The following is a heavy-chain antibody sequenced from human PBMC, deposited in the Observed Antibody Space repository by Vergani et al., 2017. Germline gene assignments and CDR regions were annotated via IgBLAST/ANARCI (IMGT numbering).Heavy chain of an antibody. J-gene: IGHJ5*02. Sequence: QVQLQQWGAGLLKPSETLSLTCAVYGGSFSGYYWSWIRQPPGKGLEWIGEINHSGSTNYTPSLKSRVTISVDTAKNQFSLKLSSVTAADTAVYYCARVKAYDSNYGWFDPWGQGTLVTVSS. D-gene: IGHD4-11*01. CDR1: GGSFSGYY. CDR2: INHSGST. V-gene: IGHV4-34*01. CDR3: ARVKAYDSNYGWFDP.